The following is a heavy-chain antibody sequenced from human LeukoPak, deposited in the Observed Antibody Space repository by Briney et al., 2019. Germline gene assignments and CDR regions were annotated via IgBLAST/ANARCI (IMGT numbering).Heavy chain of an antibody. Sequence: ASVKVSCKASGYTFTSYGISWVRQAPGQGLEWMGWSSAYNGNTNYAQKLQGRVTMTTDTSTSTAYMELRSLRSDDTAVYYCARDGSYSSGWYDYYYYGMDAWGQGTTVTVSS. CDR3: ARDGSYSSGWYDYYYYGMDA. V-gene: IGHV1-18*01. CDR2: SSAYNGNT. J-gene: IGHJ6*02. CDR1: GYTFTSYG. D-gene: IGHD6-19*01.